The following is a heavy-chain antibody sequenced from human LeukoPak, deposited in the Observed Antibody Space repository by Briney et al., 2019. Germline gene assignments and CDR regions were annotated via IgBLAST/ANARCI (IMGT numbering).Heavy chain of an antibody. CDR1: GGSFSGYY. D-gene: IGHD2-2*02. Sequence: SETLSLTCAVYGGSFSGYYWSWIRQPPGKGLEWIGEINHSGSTNYNPSLKSRVTISVDTSKNQFSLKLSSVTAADTAVYYCARGVVVVPAAILGYYYYYYMDVWGKETTVTVSS. CDR3: ARGVVVVPAAILGYYYYYYMDV. J-gene: IGHJ6*03. V-gene: IGHV4-34*01. CDR2: INHSGST.